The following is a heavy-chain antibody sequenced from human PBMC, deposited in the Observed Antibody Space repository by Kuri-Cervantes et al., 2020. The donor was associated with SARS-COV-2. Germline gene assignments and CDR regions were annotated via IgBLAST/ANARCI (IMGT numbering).Heavy chain of an antibody. CDR2: IIPILGIA. CDR3: AREIVVVITPSYFDY. Sequence: SVKVSCKASGGTFSSYAISWVRQAPGQGLEWMGGIIPILGIANYAQKFQGRVTITADKSTSTAYMELSSLRSEDTAVYYCAREIVVVITPSYFDYWGQGTLVTVSS. V-gene: IGHV1-69*10. D-gene: IGHD3-22*01. J-gene: IGHJ4*02. CDR1: GGTFSSYA.